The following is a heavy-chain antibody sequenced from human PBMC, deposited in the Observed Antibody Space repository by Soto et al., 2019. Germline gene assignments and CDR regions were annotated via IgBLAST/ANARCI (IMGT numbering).Heavy chain of an antibody. CDR3: AREGVDAKGLDY. V-gene: IGHV1-46*01. J-gene: IGHJ4*01. Sequence: QVQLVQSGAEVKKPGASVKVSCKASGYTFTSYYMHWVRQAPGQGLEWMGIINTSGGSTSYAQKFQGRVTMTRHTSTSTVYMELSSLRSDDTAVYYCAREGVDAKGLDYWGQGTLVTVSA. CDR1: GYTFTSYY. CDR2: INTSGGST. D-gene: IGHD2-8*01.